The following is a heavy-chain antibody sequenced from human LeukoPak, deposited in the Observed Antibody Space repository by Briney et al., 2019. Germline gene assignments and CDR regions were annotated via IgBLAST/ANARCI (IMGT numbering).Heavy chain of an antibody. CDR3: ARKGGSLVRGVIMDAFDM. CDR2: IKQDGSEK. J-gene: IGHJ3*02. Sequence: GGSLRLSCAASGFTFSRYWMSWVRQAPGKGLEWVANIKQDGSEKYYVDSVKGRFTISRDNAENLQYLQMNCLRAEDTAVYYCARKGGSLVRGVIMDAFDMWGQGTMVTVSS. CDR1: GFTFSRYW. D-gene: IGHD3-10*01. V-gene: IGHV3-7*05.